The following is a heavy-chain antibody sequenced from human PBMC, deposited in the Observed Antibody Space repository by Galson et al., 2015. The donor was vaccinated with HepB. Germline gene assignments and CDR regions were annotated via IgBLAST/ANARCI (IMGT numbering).Heavy chain of an antibody. CDR3: VRDTRDGLGY. V-gene: IGHV3-72*01. J-gene: IGHJ4*02. CDR1: GFSFRDHY. CDR2: IRHKADRYTT. D-gene: IGHD2-2*01. Sequence: SLRLSCAASGFSFRDHYMDWVRQGPGKGLEWVGRIRHKADRYTTDYAASVRGRFTISRDDSTNSLYVQMNSLQTEDTAVYYCVRDTRDGLGYWGQGTLVTVSS.